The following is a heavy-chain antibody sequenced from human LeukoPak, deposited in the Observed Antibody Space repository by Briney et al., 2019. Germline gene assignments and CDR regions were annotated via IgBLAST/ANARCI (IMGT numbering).Heavy chain of an antibody. Sequence: ASVKVSCKASGGTFSSYAISWVRQAPGQGLEWMGWISAYNANTNYAQKLQGRVTMTTDTSTSTAYMELRSLRSDDTAVYYCARTYYYDSRSFDYWGQGTLVTVSS. D-gene: IGHD3-22*01. CDR2: ISAYNANT. CDR1: GGTFSSYA. V-gene: IGHV1-18*01. J-gene: IGHJ4*02. CDR3: ARTYYYDSRSFDY.